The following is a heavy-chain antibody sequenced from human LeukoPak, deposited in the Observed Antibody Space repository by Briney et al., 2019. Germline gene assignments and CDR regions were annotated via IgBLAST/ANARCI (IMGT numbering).Heavy chain of an antibody. D-gene: IGHD5-18*01. CDR2: IYYSGST. CDR3: ARGSYSPDFDY. V-gene: IGHV4-59*01. J-gene: IGHJ4*02. Sequence: TSETLSLTCTVSGGSISSYYWRWIRQPPGKGLEWIGYIYYSGSTNYNPSLKSRVTISVDTSKNQSSLKLSSVTAADTAVYYCARGSYSPDFDYWGQGTLVTVSS. CDR1: GGSISSYY.